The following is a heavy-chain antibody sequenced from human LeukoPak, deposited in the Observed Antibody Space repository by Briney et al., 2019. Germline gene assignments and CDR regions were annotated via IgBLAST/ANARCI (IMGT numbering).Heavy chain of an antibody. Sequence: LRLSCAASGFTFSDYYMTWIRQPPGKGLEWIGSGYYSGSTNYNPSLKSRVTISVDTSKNQFSLNLRSVTAADTAVYYCARRPYYYMDVWGRGTTVTVSS. J-gene: IGHJ6*03. CDR2: GYYSGST. CDR1: GFTFSDYY. V-gene: IGHV4-38-2*01. CDR3: ARRPYYYMDV.